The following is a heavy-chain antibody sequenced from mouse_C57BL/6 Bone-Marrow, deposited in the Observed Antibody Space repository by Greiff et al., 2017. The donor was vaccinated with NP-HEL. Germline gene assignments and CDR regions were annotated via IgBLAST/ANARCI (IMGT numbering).Heavy chain of an antibody. CDR1: CYSITSGYY. V-gene: IGHV3-6*01. D-gene: IGHD2-3*01. J-gene: IGHJ2*01. CDR3: ARGDGYYIFDY. CDR2: ISYDGSN. Sequence: VQLQQSGPGLVKPSQSLSLTCSVTCYSITSGYYWNWIRQFPGNKLEWMGYISYDGSNNYNPSLKNRISITRDTSKNQFFLKLNSVTTEDTATYYCARGDGYYIFDYWGQGTTLTVSS.